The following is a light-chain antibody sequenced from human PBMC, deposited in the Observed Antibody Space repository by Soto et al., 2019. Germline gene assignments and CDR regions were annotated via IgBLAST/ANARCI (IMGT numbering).Light chain of an antibody. CDR1: SSDVGGHNY. V-gene: IGLV2-14*01. Sequence: QSVLNQPASASGSPGQSITISCTGTSSDVGGHNYVSWYQQHPGKAPKLMIYEVSYRPSGVSDRFSGSKSGNTASLTISGLQAEDEADYYCCSYTSSITYDFGTGTKVTVL. J-gene: IGLJ1*01. CDR3: CSYTSSITYD. CDR2: EVS.